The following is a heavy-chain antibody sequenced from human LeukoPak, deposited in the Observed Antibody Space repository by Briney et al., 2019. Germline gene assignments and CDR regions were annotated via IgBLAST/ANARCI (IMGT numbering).Heavy chain of an antibody. D-gene: IGHD6-6*01. J-gene: IGHJ5*02. Sequence: GGSLRLSCAASGFTFSSYGMHWVRQAPGRGLEWVAFIRYDGSDKYYADSVKGRFTISRDNSKNTLYLQMNSLRAEDTAVYYCAKDLAGRERAAPTTFDPWGQGTLVTVSS. CDR2: IRYDGSDK. CDR3: AKDLAGRERAAPTTFDP. V-gene: IGHV3-30*02. CDR1: GFTFSSYG.